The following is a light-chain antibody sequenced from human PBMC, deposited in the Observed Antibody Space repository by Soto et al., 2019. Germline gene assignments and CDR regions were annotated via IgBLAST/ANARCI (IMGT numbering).Light chain of an antibody. V-gene: IGKV1-5*01. CDR3: QQYDGH. J-gene: IGKJ2*01. Sequence: DIQVTQSPSTLSASVGDSVTITCRASQSINYWLAWYQQKPGKAPRLLIYDASSLQSGVPSRFSGSGSETEFTLNISSLQPEDFATYYCQQYDGHFGQGTKLEVK. CDR2: DAS. CDR1: QSINYW.